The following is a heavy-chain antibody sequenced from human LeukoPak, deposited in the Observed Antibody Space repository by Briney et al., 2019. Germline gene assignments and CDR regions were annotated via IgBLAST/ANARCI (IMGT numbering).Heavy chain of an antibody. V-gene: IGHV3-21*01. CDR2: ISSSSTYI. Sequence: GGSLRLSCAASGFTFSSYSMNWVRQAPGKGLEWVSSISSSSTYIYYADSVKGRFTISRDNAKNSLYLQMNSLRAEDTAVYYCARDQEQQLADFDYWGQGTLVTVSS. CDR3: ARDQEQQLADFDY. D-gene: IGHD6-13*01. J-gene: IGHJ4*02. CDR1: GFTFSSYS.